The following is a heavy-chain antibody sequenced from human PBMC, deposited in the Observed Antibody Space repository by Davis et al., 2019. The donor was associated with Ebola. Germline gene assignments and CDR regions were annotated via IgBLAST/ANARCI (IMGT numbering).Heavy chain of an antibody. V-gene: IGHV1-46*01. CDR2: INPSGGSK. J-gene: IGHJ4*02. CDR1: GYTFTSYY. Sequence: AASVKVSCKASGYTFTSYYMHWVRQAPGQGLEWMGIINPSGGSKSYAQKFQGRVTMTRDTSTSTVYMELSSLRSEDTAVYYCTSGSYAGGEDYWGQGTLVTVSS. CDR3: TSGSYAGGEDY. D-gene: IGHD1-26*01.